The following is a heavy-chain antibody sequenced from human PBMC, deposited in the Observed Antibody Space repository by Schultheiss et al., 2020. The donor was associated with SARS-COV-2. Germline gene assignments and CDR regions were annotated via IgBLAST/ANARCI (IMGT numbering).Heavy chain of an antibody. D-gene: IGHD2-15*01. V-gene: IGHV3-21*01. J-gene: IGHJ4*02. CDR1: GFSLSTYS. CDR3: ARVHCSGGSCPNSLCY. CDR2: ISKSSNYI. Sequence: GGSLRLSCAASGFSLSTYSLNWVRQAPGKGLEWVSSISKSSNYIHYADSVRGRFTISRDNSKNSLYLQMNSLRAEDTAVYYCARVHCSGGSCPNSLCYWGQGTLVTVSS.